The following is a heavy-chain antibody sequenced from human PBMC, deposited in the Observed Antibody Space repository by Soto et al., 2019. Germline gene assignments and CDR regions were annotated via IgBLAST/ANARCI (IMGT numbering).Heavy chain of an antibody. CDR1: GYTFTSYG. CDR2: ISAYNGNT. V-gene: IGHV1-18*01. CDR3: ARSHGDYAGY. J-gene: IGHJ4*02. D-gene: IGHD4-17*01. Sequence: QVQLVQSGAEVKKPGAPVKVSCKASGYTFTSYGISWVRQAPGQGLEWMGWISAYNGNTNYAQKRQGRGTMSTATSTSTAQMERRSLGSADTALYYCARSHGDYAGYWGQGTLV.